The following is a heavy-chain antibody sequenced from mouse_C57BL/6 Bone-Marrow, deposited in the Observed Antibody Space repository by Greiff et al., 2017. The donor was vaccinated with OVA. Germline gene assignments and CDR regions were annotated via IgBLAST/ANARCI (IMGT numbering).Heavy chain of an antibody. CDR1: GFTFSSYG. D-gene: IGHD1-1*01. J-gene: IGHJ4*01. CDR2: ISSGGSYT. CDR3: ARYYYGSRAMDY. Sequence: EVQRVESGGDLVKPGGSLKLSCAASGFTFSSYGMSWVRQTPDKRLEWVATISSGGSYTYYPDSVKGRFTISRDNAKNTLYLQMSSLKSEDTAMYYCARYYYGSRAMDYWGQGTSVTVSS. V-gene: IGHV5-6*01.